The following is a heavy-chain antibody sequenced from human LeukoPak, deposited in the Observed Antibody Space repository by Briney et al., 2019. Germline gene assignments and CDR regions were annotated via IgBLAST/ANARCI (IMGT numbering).Heavy chain of an antibody. Sequence: KTGGSLRLSCAASGFTFSSYAMSWVRQAPGKGLEWVSAISGSGGSTYYADSVKGRFTISRDNSKNTLYLQMNSLRAEDTAVYYCAKSRTGVLITNQILVPNEWGQGTLVTVSS. CDR2: ISGSGGST. CDR3: AKSRTGVLITNQILVPNE. CDR1: GFTFSSYA. D-gene: IGHD3-22*01. J-gene: IGHJ4*02. V-gene: IGHV3-23*01.